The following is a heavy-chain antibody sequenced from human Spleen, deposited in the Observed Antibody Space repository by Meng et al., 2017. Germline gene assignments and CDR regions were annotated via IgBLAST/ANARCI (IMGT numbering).Heavy chain of an antibody. CDR1: GFTFDDYG. Sequence: GESLKISCTASGFTFDDYGMSWVRQGPGKGLEWVSGISWNGGHKGYAESVRGRFAVSRDNAKNSLYLQMDSLRAEDTALYYCARDGGISVAGTFGLWGQGTLVTVSS. D-gene: IGHD6-19*01. V-gene: IGHV3-20*04. CDR3: ARDGGISVAGTFGL. J-gene: IGHJ4*02. CDR2: ISWNGGHK.